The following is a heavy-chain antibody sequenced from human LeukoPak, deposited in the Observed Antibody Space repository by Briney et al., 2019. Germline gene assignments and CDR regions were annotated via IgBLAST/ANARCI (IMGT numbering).Heavy chain of an antibody. V-gene: IGHV3-21*04. CDR2: ISSSSSYI. J-gene: IGHJ4*02. CDR3: ARDSARYYGSGRIIDY. D-gene: IGHD3-10*01. Sequence: GGSLRLSCTASGFTFSSYSMNWVRQAPGKGLEWVSSISSSSSYIYYADSVKGRFTISGDNAKNSLYLQMNSLRAEDTALYYCARDSARYYGSGRIIDYWGQGTLVTVSS. CDR1: GFTFSSYS.